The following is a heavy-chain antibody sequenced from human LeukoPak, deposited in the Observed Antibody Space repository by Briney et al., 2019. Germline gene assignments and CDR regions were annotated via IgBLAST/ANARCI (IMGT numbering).Heavy chain of an antibody. CDR2: IYYSGST. CDR3: ARHKGATVDY. J-gene: IGHJ4*02. D-gene: IGHD1-26*01. Sequence: PSETLSLTCTVSGGSISSSSYYWGWIRQPPGKGLEWIGSIYYSGSTYYNPSLKSRVTISVDTSKNQFSLKLSSVTAADTAVYYCARHKGATVDYWGQGTLVTVSS. CDR1: GGSISSSSYY. V-gene: IGHV4-39*01.